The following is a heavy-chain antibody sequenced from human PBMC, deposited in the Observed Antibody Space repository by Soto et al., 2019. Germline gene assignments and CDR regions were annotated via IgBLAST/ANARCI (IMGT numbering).Heavy chain of an antibody. V-gene: IGHV3-23*01. CDR3: ARVPDLDYCSRTSCLYYFDY. D-gene: IGHD2-2*01. CDR1: GFTFSRYV. CDR2: INSNGGST. Sequence: EVQLLESGGGLVQPGGSLRLSCVASGFTFSRYVMTWVRQAPGRGLEWVSTINSNGGSTYYKDSVKGRFTISRDNSKNSLYLQMNGLRAEDTAVYFCARVPDLDYCSRTSCLYYFDYWGQGALVTVSS. J-gene: IGHJ4*02.